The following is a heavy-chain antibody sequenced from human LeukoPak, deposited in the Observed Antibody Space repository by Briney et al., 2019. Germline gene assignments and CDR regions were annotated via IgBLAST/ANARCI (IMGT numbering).Heavy chain of an antibody. V-gene: IGHV3-7*01. J-gene: IGHJ4*02. CDR1: GFTFSYYA. CDR2: IKQDGSEK. CDR3: ARDTRITMVRGGIDY. Sequence: PGGSLRLSCAASGFTFSYYAMSWVRQAPGKGLEWVANIKQDGSEKYYVDSVKGRFTISRDNAKNSLYLRMNSLRAEDTAVYYCARDTRITMVRGGIDYWGQGTLVTVSS. D-gene: IGHD3-10*01.